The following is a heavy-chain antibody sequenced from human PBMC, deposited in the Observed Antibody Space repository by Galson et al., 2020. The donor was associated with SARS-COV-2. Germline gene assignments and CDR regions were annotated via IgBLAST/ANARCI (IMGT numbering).Heavy chain of an antibody. CDR1: GFTFRSYA. CDR2: ISYDGSNK. CDR3: ARAQGGSYYYGMDV. J-gene: IGHJ6*02. D-gene: IGHD3-16*01. Sequence: QLGESLKISCAASGFTFRSYAMHWVRQAPGKGLERVAVISYDGSNKYYADPVKGRFTISRDNSKNTLYLQMNSLRAEDTAVYYCARAQGGSYYYGMDVWGQGTTVTVSS. V-gene: IGHV3-30*04.